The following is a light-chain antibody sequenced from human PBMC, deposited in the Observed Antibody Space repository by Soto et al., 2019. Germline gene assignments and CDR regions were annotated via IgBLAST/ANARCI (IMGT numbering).Light chain of an antibody. CDR2: STS. CDR1: QIISAS. V-gene: IGKV1-12*01. J-gene: IGKJ5*01. Sequence: DIQMTQSPSAVSASVGDRVTISCRASQIISASLAWYQHQPGKAPSLLIYSTSTLQRGVPSRFSGSGSGTDFTLTISSLQPEDFATYYCQHGNRCPPTFGQGTRVE. CDR3: QHGNRCPPT.